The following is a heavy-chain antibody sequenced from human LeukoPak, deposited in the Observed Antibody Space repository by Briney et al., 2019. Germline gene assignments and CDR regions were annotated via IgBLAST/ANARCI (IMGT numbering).Heavy chain of an antibody. D-gene: IGHD3-22*01. Sequence: PSETLSLTGIVSGDSLSNDNYYWGWIRQPPGKGLEWIGSVYYSGSTYYNPSLKSRITMSVDTSKSQFSLNLSSVTAADTAVYYCARHVHHSSGFEYYFDYWGQGTLVTVSS. CDR1: GDSLSNDNYY. J-gene: IGHJ4*02. CDR3: ARHVHHSSGFEYYFDY. V-gene: IGHV4-39*01. CDR2: VYYSGST.